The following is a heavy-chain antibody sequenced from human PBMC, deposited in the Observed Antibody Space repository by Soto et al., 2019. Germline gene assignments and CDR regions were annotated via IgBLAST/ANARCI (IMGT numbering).Heavy chain of an antibody. CDR1: GYTLRNYY. Sequence: QVQLVQSGAEVMKPGASVKVSCKASGYTLRNYYVHWVRQAPGQGLEWLGLINPSGGAKWSAQKFQGRVTMTRDTSTSTVYMEVRSLISEDTALYYCAVGAHAEPIDHWGQGTLVTVSS. D-gene: IGHD1-26*01. CDR2: INPSGGAK. J-gene: IGHJ5*02. CDR3: AVGAHAEPIDH. V-gene: IGHV1-46*03.